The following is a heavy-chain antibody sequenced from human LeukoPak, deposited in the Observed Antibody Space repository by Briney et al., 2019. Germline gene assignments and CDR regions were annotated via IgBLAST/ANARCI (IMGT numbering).Heavy chain of an antibody. CDR3: ARVHPNPYRSEGEDY. V-gene: IGHV1-18*01. D-gene: IGHD6-25*01. CDR2: ISAYNGNT. J-gene: IGHJ4*02. CDR1: GYTFTSYG. Sequence: GASVKVSCKASGYTFTSYGISWVRQAPGQGLEWMGWISAYNGNTNYAQKLQGRVTMTTDTSTSTAYMELRSLRSDDTAVYYCARVHPNPYRSEGEDYWGQGTLVTVSS.